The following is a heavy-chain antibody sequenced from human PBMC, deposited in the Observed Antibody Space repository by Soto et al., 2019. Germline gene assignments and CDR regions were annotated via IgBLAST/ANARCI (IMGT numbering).Heavy chain of an antibody. CDR2: FYPGDSDT. Sequence: PGESLKISCKGSGYSFTSYWIGWVRQMPGKGLEWMGIFYPGDSDTRYSPSFQGQVTISADKSISTAYLQWSSLKPSDSAIYYCARRNGANSEDYWGQGTQVTVSS. D-gene: IGHD1-1*01. V-gene: IGHV5-51*01. CDR3: ARRNGANSEDY. CDR1: GYSFTSYW. J-gene: IGHJ4*02.